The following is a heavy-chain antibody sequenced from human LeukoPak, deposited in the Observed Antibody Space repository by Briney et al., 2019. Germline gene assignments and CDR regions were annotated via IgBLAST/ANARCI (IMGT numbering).Heavy chain of an antibody. J-gene: IGHJ4*02. Sequence: GESLKISCQASGYNFTNYWIGWVRQMPGRGLECMGIIYPGDSDTRYSPSFQGQVTISADKSISTAYLQWNSLKASDTAMYYCARRSISAAGYDYWGLGTLVTVSS. CDR3: ARRSISAAGYDY. CDR1: GYNFTNYW. V-gene: IGHV5-51*01. CDR2: IYPGDSDT. D-gene: IGHD6-13*01.